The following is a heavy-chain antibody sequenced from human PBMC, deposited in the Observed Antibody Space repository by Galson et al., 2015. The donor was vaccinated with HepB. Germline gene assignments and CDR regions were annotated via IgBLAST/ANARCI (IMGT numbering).Heavy chain of an antibody. J-gene: IGHJ5*02. CDR3: ATVGATTSYNWFDP. V-gene: IGHV1-24*01. CDR1: GYKFTSYY. Sequence: SVKVSCKASGYKFTSYYMHWVRQAPGQGLEWMGGFDPEDGETIYAQKFQGRVTMTEDTSTDTAYMELSSLRSEDTAVYYCATVGATTSYNWFDPWGQGTLVTVSS. CDR2: FDPEDGET. D-gene: IGHD1-26*01.